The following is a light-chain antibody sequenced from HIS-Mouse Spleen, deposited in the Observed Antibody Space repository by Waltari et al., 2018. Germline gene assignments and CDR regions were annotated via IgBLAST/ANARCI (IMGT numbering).Light chain of an antibody. CDR1: ALQQKS. CDR2: EDS. CDR3: YSTDISGNHRV. J-gene: IGLJ2*01. V-gene: IGLV3-10*01. Sequence: SYELTQPPSVSVSPGQTARITCPGDALQQKSAYWYQQNSGQAPVLVIYEDSKRPSGIPERFSGSSSGTMATLTISGAQVEDEADYYCYSTDISGNHRVFGGGTKLTVL.